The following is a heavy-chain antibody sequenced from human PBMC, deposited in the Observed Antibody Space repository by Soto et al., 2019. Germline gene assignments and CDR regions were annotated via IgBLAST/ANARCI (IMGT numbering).Heavy chain of an antibody. D-gene: IGHD3-10*01. CDR2: ISASGGST. J-gene: IGHJ6*02. V-gene: IGHV3-23*01. CDR3: AKDMRGSESYYIYGMDV. Sequence: EVQLLESRGGLVQPGGSLRLSCAASGFTFTNYAMTWVRQAPGKGLEWVSTISASGGSTYHADSVKGRFTISRDNSKNTLSMQMISLRDEDTAAYYCAKDMRGSESYYIYGMDVWGQGTTVTVS. CDR1: GFTFTNYA.